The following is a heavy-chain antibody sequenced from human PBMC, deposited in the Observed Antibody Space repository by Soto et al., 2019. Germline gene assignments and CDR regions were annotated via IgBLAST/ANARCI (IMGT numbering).Heavy chain of an antibody. CDR3: ARSAQWDGFDP. CDR1: AGSISTINYY. V-gene: IGHV4-31*03. D-gene: IGHD2-8*01. Sequence: QVQLQESGPGLVRPSQTLSLTCTVSAGSISTINYYWSWIRQHPEKGLEWIGYISYSGSTFYHSSLKSRVTISVDTSKTQFSLTLTSVTAADTAVYYCARSAQWDGFDPWGQGTMVTVSS. J-gene: IGHJ3*01. CDR2: ISYSGST.